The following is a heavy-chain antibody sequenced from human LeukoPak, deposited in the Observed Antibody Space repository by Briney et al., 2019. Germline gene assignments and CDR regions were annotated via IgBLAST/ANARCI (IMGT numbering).Heavy chain of an antibody. CDR1: GGSISSYY. J-gene: IGHJ4*02. CDR2: IYYIGSA. V-gene: IGHV4-59*01. Sequence: SETLSLTCTVSGGSISSYYWSWIRQPPGKGLEWIAYIYYIGSANYNPSLKSRVTISVDTSKNQFSLKLSSVTAADTAVYYCARFVDGYNPFDYWSQGTLVTVSS. CDR3: ARFVDGYNPFDY. D-gene: IGHD5-24*01.